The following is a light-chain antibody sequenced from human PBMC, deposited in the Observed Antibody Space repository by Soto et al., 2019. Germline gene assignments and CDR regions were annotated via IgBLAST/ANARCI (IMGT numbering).Light chain of an antibody. Sequence: IQMPQSPSSLSASLGDRVTITCRASQTLNAFISWYQQQPGKAPSLLIYGSSTLQSGVPSRFRGSGSGTDFPLTISNLQPEDFATYLCHQSYDTPYTFGQGTKLEIK. CDR1: QTLNAF. V-gene: IGKV1-39*01. CDR3: HQSYDTPYT. J-gene: IGKJ2*01. CDR2: GSS.